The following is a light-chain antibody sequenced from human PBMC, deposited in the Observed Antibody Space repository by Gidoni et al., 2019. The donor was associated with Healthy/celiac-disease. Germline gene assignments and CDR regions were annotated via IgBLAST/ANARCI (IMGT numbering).Light chain of an antibody. CDR1: KLGDKY. Sequence: SYELTQPPSVSVSPGQIASITCSGDKLGDKYACWYQQKPGQSPVLVIYQDSKRPSGIPERFSGSNSGNTATLTISGTQAMDEADYYCQAWDSSTAGVVFGGGTKLTVL. V-gene: IGLV3-1*01. CDR3: QAWDSSTAGVV. CDR2: QDS. J-gene: IGLJ2*01.